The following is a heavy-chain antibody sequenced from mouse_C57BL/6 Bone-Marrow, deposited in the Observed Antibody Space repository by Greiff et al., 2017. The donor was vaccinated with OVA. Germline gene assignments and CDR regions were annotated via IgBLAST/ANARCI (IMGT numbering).Heavy chain of an antibody. Sequence: VKLMESGAELARPGASVKLSCKASGYTFTSYGISWVKQRTGQGLEWIGEIYPRSGNTYYNEKFKGKATLTADKSSSTAYMALRSLTSEDSAVYFCARNYGFAYWGQGTLVTVSA. D-gene: IGHD1-1*01. CDR2: IYPRSGNT. CDR3: ARNYGFAY. CDR1: GYTFTSYG. J-gene: IGHJ3*01. V-gene: IGHV1-81*01.